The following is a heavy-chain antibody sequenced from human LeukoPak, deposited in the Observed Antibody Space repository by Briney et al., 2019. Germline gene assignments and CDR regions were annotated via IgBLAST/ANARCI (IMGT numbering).Heavy chain of an antibody. D-gene: IGHD3-10*01. CDR2: IYYSGST. CDR3: ARDGLVVRGFDWFDP. V-gene: IGHV4-39*07. J-gene: IGHJ5*02. Sequence: SETLSLTCTVSGGSISSSSYYWGWIRQPPGKGLEWIGSIYYSGSTYYNPSLKSRVTISVDTSKNQFSLKLSSVTAADTAVYYCARDGLVVRGFDWFDPWGQGTLVTVSS. CDR1: GGSISSSSYY.